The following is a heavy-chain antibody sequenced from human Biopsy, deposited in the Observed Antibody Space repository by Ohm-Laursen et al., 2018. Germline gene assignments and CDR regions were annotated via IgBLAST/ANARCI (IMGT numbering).Heavy chain of an antibody. CDR2: IIPFFGTP. Sequence: YSVKVSCKPSGGSFSSYAISWVRQAPGQGLEWMGGIIPFFGTPNYAQMFQGRVTITADTSTSTAYMELSSLRSDDTAVYYCARGRRLLAAISSYYYAMDVWGQGTTVTVSS. V-gene: IGHV1-69*06. CDR3: ARGRRLLAAISSYYYAMDV. J-gene: IGHJ6*02. CDR1: GGSFSSYA. D-gene: IGHD2-2*01.